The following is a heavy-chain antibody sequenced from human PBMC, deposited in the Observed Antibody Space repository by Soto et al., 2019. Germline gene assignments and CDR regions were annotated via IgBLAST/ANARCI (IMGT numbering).Heavy chain of an antibody. Sequence: QVQLQQWGAGLLKPSETLSLTCAVYGGSFSGYYWSWIRQPPGKGLEWIGEINHSGSTNYNPSLKSRVTISVDTSKNQFSLKLSSVTAADTAVYYCARGRYFVIIKDVVNYNWFDPWGQGTLVTVSS. J-gene: IGHJ5*02. V-gene: IGHV4-34*01. CDR3: ARGRYFVIIKDVVNYNWFDP. D-gene: IGHD2-21*01. CDR2: INHSGST. CDR1: GGSFSGYY.